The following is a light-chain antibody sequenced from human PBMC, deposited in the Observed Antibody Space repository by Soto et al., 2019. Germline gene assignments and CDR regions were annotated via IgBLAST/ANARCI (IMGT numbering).Light chain of an antibody. CDR3: QQYNSYPWT. V-gene: IGKV1-17*01. J-gene: IGKJ1*01. Sequence: DIQMTPSPSSLSASVGDSVTITCRASQNIKTYLNWYQQKPGKAPNLLIYAASSLHSGVPSRFGGSGSGTEFTLIISSLQPDDFATYYCQQYNSYPWTFGQGTKVDIK. CDR2: AAS. CDR1: QNIKTY.